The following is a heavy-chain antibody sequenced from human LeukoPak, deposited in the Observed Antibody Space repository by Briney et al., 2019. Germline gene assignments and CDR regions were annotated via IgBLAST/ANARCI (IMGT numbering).Heavy chain of an antibody. J-gene: IGHJ4*02. CDR1: GFTFSSYW. D-gene: IGHD6-25*01. CDR2: IKQDGSEK. V-gene: IGHV3-7*01. Sequence: GGSLRLSCAASGFTFSSYWMSWVRQAPGKGLEWVANIKQDGSEKYYVDSVKGRFTISRDNAKNSLYLQMNSLRAEDTAVYYCARLTGGDDSSGLYYFDYWGQGTLVTVSS. CDR3: ARLTGGDDSSGLYYFDY.